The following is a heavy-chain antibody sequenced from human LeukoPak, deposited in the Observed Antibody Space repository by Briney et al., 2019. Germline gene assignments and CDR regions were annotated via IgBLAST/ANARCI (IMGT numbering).Heavy chain of an antibody. J-gene: IGHJ4*02. CDR1: GFTFSSYS. V-gene: IGHV3-48*04. D-gene: IGHD1-1*01. CDR2: ISSSSSTI. Sequence: PGGSLRLSCAASGFTFSSYSMNWVRQAPGKGLEWVSYISSSSSTIYYADSVKGRFTISRDNAKNSLYLQMNSLRAEDTAVYYYARRHDTDYWGQGTLVTVSS. CDR3: ARRHDTDY.